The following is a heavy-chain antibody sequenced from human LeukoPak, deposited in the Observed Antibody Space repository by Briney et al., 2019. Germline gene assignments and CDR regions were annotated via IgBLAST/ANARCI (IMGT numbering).Heavy chain of an antibody. CDR2: INPNSGGT. D-gene: IGHD2-21*01. J-gene: IGHJ4*02. V-gene: IGHV1-2*02. CDR1: GYTFTGYY. CDR3: ARLMAAYCGGDCLGY. Sequence: GASVKVSRKASGYTFTGYYMHWVRQAPGQGLEWMGWINPNSGGTNYAQKFQGRVTMTRDTSISTAYMELSRLRSDDTAVYYCARLMAAYCGGDCLGYWGQGTLVTVSS.